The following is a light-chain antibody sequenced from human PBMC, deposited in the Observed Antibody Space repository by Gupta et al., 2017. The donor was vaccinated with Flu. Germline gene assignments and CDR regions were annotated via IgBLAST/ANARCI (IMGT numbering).Light chain of an antibody. CDR2: LGS. J-gene: IGKJ2*03. V-gene: IGKV2-28*01. Sequence: DIVMTQSPLSLPVTPGAPASISCRSSQSLLHSNGYNYLDWYLQKPGQSPQLLIYLGSNRASGVPDRFSGSGSGTDFTLNISRVEAEDVGVYYCKRVIQSPYSFGQGTKLEIK. CDR3: KRVIQSPYS. CDR1: QSLLHSNGYNY.